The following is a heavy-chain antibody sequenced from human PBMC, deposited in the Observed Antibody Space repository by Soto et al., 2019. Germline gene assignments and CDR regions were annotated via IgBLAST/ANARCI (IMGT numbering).Heavy chain of an antibody. Sequence: GGSLRISCAASGFPFSSYCMHWVRQAPGKGLEWVAVISYDRKNKYYADSVKGRFTNSRDNSKNTLYLQMNSLRAEDTVVYYCAKDDSSGYYGTIDYWGQGTLVTVSS. J-gene: IGHJ4*02. CDR1: GFPFSSYC. CDR3: AKDDSSGYYGTIDY. V-gene: IGHV3-30*18. D-gene: IGHD3-22*01. CDR2: ISYDRKNK.